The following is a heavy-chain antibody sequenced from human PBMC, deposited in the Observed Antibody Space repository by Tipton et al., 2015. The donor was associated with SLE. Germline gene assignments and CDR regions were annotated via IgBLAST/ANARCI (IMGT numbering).Heavy chain of an antibody. V-gene: IGHV4-39*07. CDR3: ARGADAFDI. Sequence: TLSLTCTVSGGSVSTSRYYWGWIRQPPGQGLEWIGNIFFNGNTYYTPSLKSRATISIDMSRNQFSLRLNFVTAADTAVYYCARGADAFDIWGQGTMVTVSS. J-gene: IGHJ3*02. CDR1: GGSVSTSRYY. CDR2: IFFNGNT.